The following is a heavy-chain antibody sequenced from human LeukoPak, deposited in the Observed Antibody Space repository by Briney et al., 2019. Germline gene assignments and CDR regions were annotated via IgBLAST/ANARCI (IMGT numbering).Heavy chain of an antibody. Sequence: ASVTVSCKASGGTFSSYAISWVRQAPGQGLEWMGGINPNSGGTNYAQKFQGWVTMTRDTSISTAYMELSRLRSDDTAVYYCAREDFGEAREGFDYWGQGTLVTVSS. CDR1: GGTFSSYA. CDR3: AREDFGEAREGFDY. D-gene: IGHD3-3*01. V-gene: IGHV1-2*04. CDR2: INPNSGGT. J-gene: IGHJ4*02.